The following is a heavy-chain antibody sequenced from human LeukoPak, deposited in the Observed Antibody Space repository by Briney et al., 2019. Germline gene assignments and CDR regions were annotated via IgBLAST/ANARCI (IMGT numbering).Heavy chain of an antibody. CDR1: GFTFSDYY. D-gene: IGHD3-16*01. V-gene: IGHV3-11*01. CDR2: VSISSGTI. CDR3: ARAMSTFGGVRNYFDS. J-gene: IGHJ4*02. Sequence: GGSLRLSCAASGFTFSDYYMSWVRQAPGKGLEWVSFVSISSGTIYYADSVKGRFSISRDNAKSSLDLQMNSLRAEDTAVYYCARAMSTFGGVRNYFDSWGQGTLVTVSS.